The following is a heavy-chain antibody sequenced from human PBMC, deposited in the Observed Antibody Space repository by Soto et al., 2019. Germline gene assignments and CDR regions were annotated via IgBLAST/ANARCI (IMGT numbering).Heavy chain of an antibody. V-gene: IGHV4-31*03. J-gene: IGHJ5*02. CDR1: GGSISSGGYY. CDR3: ARAAHYSSPFRWFDP. D-gene: IGHD6-13*01. Sequence: PSETLSLTCTVSGGSISSGGYYWSWIRQHPGKGLEWIGYIYYSGSTYYNPSLKSRVTISVDTSKNQFSLKLSSVTAADTAVYYCARAAHYSSPFRWFDPWGQGTPVTVSS. CDR2: IYYSGST.